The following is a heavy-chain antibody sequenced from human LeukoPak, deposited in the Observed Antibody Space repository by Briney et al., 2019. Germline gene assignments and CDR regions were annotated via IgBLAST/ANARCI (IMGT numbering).Heavy chain of an antibody. CDR3: ARDLLLRGYYDSSGIDY. Sequence: SETLSLTCTVSGGSVSSGSYYWSWIRQPPGKGLEWIGYIYYSGSTNYNPSLKSRVTISVDTSKDQFSLKLSSVTAADTAVYYCARDLLLRGYYDSSGIDYWGQETLVTVSS. J-gene: IGHJ4*02. V-gene: IGHV4-61*01. CDR2: IYYSGST. CDR1: GGSVSSGSYY. D-gene: IGHD3-22*01.